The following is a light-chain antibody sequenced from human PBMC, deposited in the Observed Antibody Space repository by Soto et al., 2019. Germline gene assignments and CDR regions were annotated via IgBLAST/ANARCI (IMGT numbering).Light chain of an antibody. CDR2: DVS. V-gene: IGLV2-14*01. CDR3: SSYTSSSTYV. CDR1: SSDVGGYNY. Sequence: QSALTQPASVSGSPGQSIAISCTGTSSDVGGYNYVSWYQQHPGKAPTVMIYDVSNRPSGVSNRFSGSKSGNTASLTISGLQADDEAYYYCSSYTSSSTYVFGTGTKLTVL. J-gene: IGLJ1*01.